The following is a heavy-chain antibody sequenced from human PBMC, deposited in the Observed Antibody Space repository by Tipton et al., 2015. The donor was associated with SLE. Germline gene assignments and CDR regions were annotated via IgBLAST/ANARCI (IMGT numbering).Heavy chain of an antibody. Sequence: SLRLSCAASVFTFSDYWMSWVRQAPGKGLEWVANIKQDGSEKYYVDSVKGRFTISRDNAKNSLYLQMNSLRAEDTAVYYCARARILEWLLADYWGQGTLVTVSS. V-gene: IGHV3-7*01. J-gene: IGHJ4*02. CDR2: IKQDGSEK. CDR1: VFTFSDYW. CDR3: ARARILEWLLADY. D-gene: IGHD3-3*01.